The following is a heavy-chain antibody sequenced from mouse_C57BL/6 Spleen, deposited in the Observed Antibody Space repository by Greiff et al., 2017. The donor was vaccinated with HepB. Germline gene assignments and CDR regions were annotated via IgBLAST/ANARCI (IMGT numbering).Heavy chain of an antibody. V-gene: IGHV1-82*01. CDR3: ARPYYNHAMDY. CDR2: IYPGDGDT. CDR1: GYAFSSSW. J-gene: IGHJ4*01. D-gene: IGHD2-12*01. Sequence: QVQLQQSGPELVKPGASVKISCKASGYAFSSSWMNWVKQRPGKGLEWIGRIYPGDGDTNYNGKFKGKATLTADKSSSTAYMQLSSLTSEDSAVYCCARPYYNHAMDYWGQGTSVTVSS.